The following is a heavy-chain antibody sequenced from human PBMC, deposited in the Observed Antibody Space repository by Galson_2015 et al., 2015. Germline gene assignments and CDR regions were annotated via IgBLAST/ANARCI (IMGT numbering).Heavy chain of an antibody. V-gene: IGHV1-2*06. CDR3: ARESAVAAYFDF. CDR2: INPKTGGT. Sequence: QSGAEVKKPGASVKVSCKASGYTFTGYYMHWVRQAPGQGLEWVGRINPKTGGTNYAQKFQDRVTMTRDTSISTAYMELSRLRSDDTAVYYCARESAVAAYFDFWGQGTLVTVSS. J-gene: IGHJ4*02. D-gene: IGHD6-19*01. CDR1: GYTFTGYY.